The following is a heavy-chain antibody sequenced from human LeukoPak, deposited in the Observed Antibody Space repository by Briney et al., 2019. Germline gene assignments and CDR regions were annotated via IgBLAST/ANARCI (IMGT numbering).Heavy chain of an antibody. D-gene: IGHD6-13*01. CDR3: ARRDNSWPGPLDS. CDR2: ISASGTIT. CDR1: GFTFSSYG. V-gene: IGHV3-23*01. J-gene: IGHJ4*02. Sequence: PGGSLRLSCAASGFTFSSYGMSWVRQAPGKGLEWVSAISASGTITPYADSVKGRFTISRDNSKNTLYLQMNSLRTEDTALYYCARRDNSWPGPLDSWGQGTLVTVSS.